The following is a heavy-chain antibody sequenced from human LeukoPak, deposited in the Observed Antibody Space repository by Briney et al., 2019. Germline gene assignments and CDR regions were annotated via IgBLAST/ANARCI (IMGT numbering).Heavy chain of an antibody. V-gene: IGHV4-31*03. CDR3: ARGNCTNGVCYRDNWFDP. CDR1: GGSLSGGGYY. D-gene: IGHD2-8*01. Sequence: SETLSLTYTVSGGSLSGGGYYWSWIRQHPGKGLEWIGYIYSSGSTYYNPSLKSRVTISVDTSKNQFSLKLSSVTAADTAVYYCARGNCTNGVCYRDNWFDPWGQGTLVTVSS. J-gene: IGHJ5*02. CDR2: IYSSGST.